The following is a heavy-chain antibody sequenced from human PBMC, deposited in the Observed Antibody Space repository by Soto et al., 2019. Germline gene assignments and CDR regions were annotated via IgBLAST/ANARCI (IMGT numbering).Heavy chain of an antibody. Sequence: SVKVSCKASGGTFSSYAISWVRHAPGQGLEWMGGIIPIFGTANYAQKFQGRVTITADESTSTAYMELSSLSSEDTAVYYCAVGYTMIGVVTDGMDVWGQGTTVTVSS. CDR1: GGTFSSYA. V-gene: IGHV1-69*13. D-gene: IGHD3-22*01. CDR2: IIPIFGTA. CDR3: AVGYTMIGVVTDGMDV. J-gene: IGHJ6*02.